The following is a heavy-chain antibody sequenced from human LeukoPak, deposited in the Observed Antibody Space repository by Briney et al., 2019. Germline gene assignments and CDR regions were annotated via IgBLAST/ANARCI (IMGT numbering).Heavy chain of an antibody. CDR2: LSGTGGST. CDR3: ARQNTPHGNFDY. D-gene: IGHD1-26*01. CDR1: GFTFSNYA. V-gene: IGHV3-23*01. Sequence: GGSLRLSCAASGFTFSNYAMSWVRQAPGKGLEWVSTLSGTGGSTYYADSVKGRFTISRENAKNSLYLLMSSLRAEDTAVYYCARQNTPHGNFDYWGQGTLVTVSS. J-gene: IGHJ4*02.